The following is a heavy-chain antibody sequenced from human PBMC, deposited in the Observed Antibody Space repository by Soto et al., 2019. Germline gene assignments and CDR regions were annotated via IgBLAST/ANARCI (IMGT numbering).Heavy chain of an antibody. V-gene: IGHV3-30*02. D-gene: IGHD2-2*01. CDR2: IWYDGSNK. Sequence: PGGSLRLSCAASGFTFSSYGMHWFRQAPGKGLEWVAVIWYDGSNKYYADSVKGRFTISRDNSKNTLYLQMNSLRAEDTAVYYCAKGPAIVLVPAAMTYYYGMDVWGQGTKVTAP. CDR1: GFTFSSYG. J-gene: IGHJ6*02. CDR3: AKGPAIVLVPAAMTYYYGMDV.